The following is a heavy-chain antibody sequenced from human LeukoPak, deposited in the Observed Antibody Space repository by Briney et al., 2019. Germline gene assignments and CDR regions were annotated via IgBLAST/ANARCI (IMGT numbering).Heavy chain of an antibody. Sequence: SQTLSLTCDISGDSVSSNNGAWNWIRQSPSRGLEWLGRTYYRSKRYNDYAGSLNGRITISPDTSKNQVSLHLNSVTPEDTAVYYCARDLGNTGWYTFDYWGQGILVTVSS. D-gene: IGHD6-19*01. CDR3: ARDLGNTGWYTFDY. V-gene: IGHV6-1*01. CDR1: GDSVSSNNGA. J-gene: IGHJ4*02. CDR2: TYYRSKRYN.